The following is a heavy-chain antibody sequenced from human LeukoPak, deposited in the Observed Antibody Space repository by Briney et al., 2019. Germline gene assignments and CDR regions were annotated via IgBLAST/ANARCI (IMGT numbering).Heavy chain of an antibody. CDR3: ARRGRLRFLSVTLLNWFDP. CDR1: GGSISTSSYY. D-gene: IGHD5-12*01. Sequence: SETLSLTCTVSGGSISTSSYYWGWIRQPPGKGLECIGNIYYSGSTYYNPSLKSRVTISVDTSKNQFSLKLSSVTAADTAVYYCARRGRLRFLSVTLLNWFDPWGQGTLVTVSS. J-gene: IGHJ5*02. CDR2: IYYSGST. V-gene: IGHV4-39*07.